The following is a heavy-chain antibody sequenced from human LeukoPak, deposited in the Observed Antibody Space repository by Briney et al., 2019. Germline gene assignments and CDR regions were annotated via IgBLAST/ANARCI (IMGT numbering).Heavy chain of an antibody. Sequence: PSETLSLTCTVSGGSISSYYWSWIRQPPGKGLEWIGYIYYSGSTNYNPSLKSRVTISVDTSKNQFSLKLSSVAAADTAVYYCARDRDGYSIWGQGTMVTVSS. D-gene: IGHD5-24*01. CDR1: GGSISSYY. V-gene: IGHV4-59*01. CDR2: IYYSGST. J-gene: IGHJ3*02. CDR3: ARDRDGYSI.